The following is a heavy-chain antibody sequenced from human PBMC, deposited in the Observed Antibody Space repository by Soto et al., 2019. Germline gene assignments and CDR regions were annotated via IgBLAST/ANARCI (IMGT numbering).Heavy chain of an antibody. Sequence: EVQLLESGGGLVQPGGSLRLSCAAAGFTFSSYAMNWVRQAPGKGLEWVSGISGSGGSTYYADSVKGRFTISRDNSKNSLYLQMNSLRDEDTAVYYCAQHSSVMVVATASRCFDPWGQGTLVTVSS. D-gene: IGHD2-15*01. J-gene: IGHJ5*02. CDR2: ISGSGGST. CDR1: GFTFSSYA. V-gene: IGHV3-23*01. CDR3: AQHSSVMVVATASRCFDP.